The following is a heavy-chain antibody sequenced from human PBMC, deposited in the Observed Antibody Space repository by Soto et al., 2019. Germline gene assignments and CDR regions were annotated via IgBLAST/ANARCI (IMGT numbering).Heavy chain of an antibody. J-gene: IGHJ5*02. D-gene: IGHD2-15*01. V-gene: IGHV1-18*01. CDR2: ISAYNGNT. Sequence: ASVKVSCKGSCFTLSNYGFSWVGPAPGQVLEWMGWISAYNGNTNYAQKLQGRVTMTTDTSTSTAYMELRSLRSDDTAVYYCARVFVGIRWFDPWGQGTLVTVSS. CDR1: CFTLSNYG. CDR3: ARVFVGIRWFDP.